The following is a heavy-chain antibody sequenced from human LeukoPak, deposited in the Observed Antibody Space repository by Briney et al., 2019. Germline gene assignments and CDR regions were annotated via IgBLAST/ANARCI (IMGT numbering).Heavy chain of an antibody. CDR2: ITTTSSNI. Sequence: SGGSLRLSCAASEHNLFIYNIRCVRQAPGKGLEWLSFITTTSSNIYYADSVRGRFTISRDNAKNSLYLQMNRLRAEDTAVYYCARSSGTCQPYAFDIWGQGTMVTVSS. CDR3: ARSSGTCQPYAFDI. J-gene: IGHJ3*02. D-gene: IGHD1-26*01. CDR1: EHNLFIYN. V-gene: IGHV3-48*01.